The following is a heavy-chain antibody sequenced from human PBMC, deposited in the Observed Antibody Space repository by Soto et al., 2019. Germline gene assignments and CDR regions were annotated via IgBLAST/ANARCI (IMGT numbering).Heavy chain of an antibody. CDR2: IIPIFGTA. Sequence: QVQLVQSGAEVKKPGSSVKVSCKASGGTFSSYAISWVRQAPGQGLEWMGGIIPIFGTANYAQKFQGRVTITADESTSTAYMELSSLRSEDTAVYYCAREGVSIGPTSYGGYDHWGQGTLVTVSS. D-gene: IGHD5-12*01. CDR1: GGTFSSYA. CDR3: AREGVSIGPTSYGGYDH. V-gene: IGHV1-69*01. J-gene: IGHJ4*02.